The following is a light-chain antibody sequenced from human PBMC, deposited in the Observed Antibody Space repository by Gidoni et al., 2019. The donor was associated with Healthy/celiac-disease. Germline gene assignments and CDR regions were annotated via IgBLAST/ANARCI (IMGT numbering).Light chain of an antibody. CDR3: QHSYSTPLT. J-gene: IGKJ4*01. CDR1: QSISSY. V-gene: IGKV1-39*01. CDR2: AAS. Sequence: DIQMTQSPSSLTASVGDRVTITCRASQSISSYLNWYQQKQGKAPKLLIYAASSLQSGVPSRFSGSGSGTDFTLTISSLQPEDFATYYCQHSYSTPLTFGGGTKVEIK.